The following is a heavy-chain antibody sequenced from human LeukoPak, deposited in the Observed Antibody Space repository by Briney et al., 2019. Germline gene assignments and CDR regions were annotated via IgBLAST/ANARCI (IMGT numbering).Heavy chain of an antibody. CDR3: AKPHFDY. Sequence: PGGSLRLSCAASGFTFSSYGMHWVRQAPGKGLEWVAFIRYDGSNKYYADSVKGRFTISRDNSRNTLYLQMNSQRAGDTAVYYCAKPHFDYWGQGALVTVSS. V-gene: IGHV3-30*02. CDR2: IRYDGSNK. CDR1: GFTFSSYG. J-gene: IGHJ4*02.